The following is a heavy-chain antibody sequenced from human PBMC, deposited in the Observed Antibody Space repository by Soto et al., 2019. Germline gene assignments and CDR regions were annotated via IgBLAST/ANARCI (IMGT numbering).Heavy chain of an antibody. CDR2: IWYDAGNK. V-gene: IGHV3-33*01. J-gene: IGHJ4*02. Sequence: QVQLVESGGGVVQPGSSLRLSCAAAGFTFSSYAMHWVRQAPGKGLEWVAAIWYDAGNKHHAESVKGRFTISRDNSKNTLYLQMNSLRAEDTAVYYCARVPGSSGWFSDYWGQGTLVSVST. D-gene: IGHD6-19*01. CDR3: ARVPGSSGWFSDY. CDR1: GFTFSSYA.